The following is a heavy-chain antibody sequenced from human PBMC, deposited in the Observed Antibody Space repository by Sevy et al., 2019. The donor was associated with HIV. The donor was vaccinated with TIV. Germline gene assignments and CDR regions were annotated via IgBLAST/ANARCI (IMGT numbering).Heavy chain of an antibody. V-gene: IGHV3-48*03. CDR2: ISSSGSLI. CDR3: TRDLPPSATTVAHFDY. CDR1: GFTFSSYE. D-gene: IGHD4-17*01. Sequence: GGSLRLSCAASGFTFSSYEMNWVRQTAGKGLEWVSSISSSGSLINYADSVRGRFTISRDNAKNSVYLQMNRLRAEDTGIYYCTRDLPPSATTVAHFDYWGQGTLVTVSS. J-gene: IGHJ4*02.